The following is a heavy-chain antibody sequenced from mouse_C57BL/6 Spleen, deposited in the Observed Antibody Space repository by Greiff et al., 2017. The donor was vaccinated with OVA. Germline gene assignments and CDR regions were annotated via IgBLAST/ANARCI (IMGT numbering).Heavy chain of an antibody. J-gene: IGHJ3*01. CDR2: IYPSDSET. Sequence: VQLQQPGAELVRPGSSVKLSCKASGYTFTSYWMDWVKQRPGQGLEWIGNIYPSDSETHYNQKFKDKATLSVDKSSSTAYMQLSSLTSEDSAVNYGARSGITTVVAEEAYWGQGTLVTVSA. V-gene: IGHV1-61*01. CDR1: GYTFTSYW. CDR3: ARSGITTVVAEEAY. D-gene: IGHD1-1*01.